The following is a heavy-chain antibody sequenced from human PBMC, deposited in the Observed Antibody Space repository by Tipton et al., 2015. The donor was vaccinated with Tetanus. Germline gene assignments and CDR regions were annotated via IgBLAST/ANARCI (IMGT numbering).Heavy chain of an antibody. CDR2: TWSHGGNI. CDR3: ARDGDTSGHYGIFDS. V-gene: IGHV3-33*08. Sequence: QVQLVQSGGGLIQPGGSLRLSCVASGFIVSSHYMSWVRQAPGKGLEWVAVTWSHGGNIYYADSVKGRCAVSRDNSKNTVYLQMNSLSAEDTAVYYCARDGDTSGHYGIFDSWGQGTLLIVSS. CDR1: GFIVSSHY. D-gene: IGHD3-22*01. J-gene: IGHJ4*02.